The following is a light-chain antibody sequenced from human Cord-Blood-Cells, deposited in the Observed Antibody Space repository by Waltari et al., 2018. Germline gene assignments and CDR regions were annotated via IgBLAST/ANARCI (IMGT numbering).Light chain of an antibody. Sequence: EIVMTQSQATLSVSPGERATLSCRASQSVSSNLDWYKQKPGQAPRLLIYGASTRATGIPARFSCSGSGTEFTLTISSLQSEDFAVYYCQQYNNWLITFGQGTRLEIK. J-gene: IGKJ5*01. CDR1: QSVSSN. CDR2: GAS. CDR3: QQYNNWLIT. V-gene: IGKV3-15*01.